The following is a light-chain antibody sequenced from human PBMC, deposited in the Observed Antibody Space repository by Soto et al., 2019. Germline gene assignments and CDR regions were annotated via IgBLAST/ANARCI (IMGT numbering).Light chain of an antibody. V-gene: IGLV1-40*01. CDR2: GNS. CDR3: QSYDSSLSGSRV. Sequence: QSALTQPPSVSGVPGQRVTISCTGSSSNIGAGYDVHWYQQLPGTAPKLLIYGNSNRPSGVPDRFSGSKSGTSASLAITGLQAEDEADYYCQSYDSSLSGSRVFGGGTQLTVL. J-gene: IGLJ2*01. CDR1: SSNIGAGYD.